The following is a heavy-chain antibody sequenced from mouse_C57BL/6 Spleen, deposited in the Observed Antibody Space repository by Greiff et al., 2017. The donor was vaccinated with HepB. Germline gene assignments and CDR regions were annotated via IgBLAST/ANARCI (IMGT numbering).Heavy chain of an antibody. CDR2: IYPGDGDT. CDR3: TRRDGYYFDY. V-gene: IGHV1-80*01. J-gene: IGHJ2*01. CDR1: GYAFSSYW. Sequence: QVQLKQSGAELVKPGASVKISCKASGYAFSSYWMNWVKQRPGKGLEWIGQIYPGDGDTNYNGKFTGKATLTADKSSSTAYMQLSSLTSEDSAVYFCTRRDGYYFDYWGPGTTLTVSS. D-gene: IGHD3-3*01.